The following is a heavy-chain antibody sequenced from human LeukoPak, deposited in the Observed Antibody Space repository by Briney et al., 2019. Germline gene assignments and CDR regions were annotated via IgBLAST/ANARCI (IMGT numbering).Heavy chain of an antibody. D-gene: IGHD2-15*01. Sequence: GGSLRLSCAASGFTFSSYGMHWVRQAPGKGLEWVAVISYDGSNKYYADSVKGRFTISRDNSNNTLYLQMNSLRAEDTAVYYCARDSDVVVVAAAVDYWGQGTLVTVSS. CDR3: ARDSDVVVVAAAVDY. V-gene: IGHV3-30*03. CDR1: GFTFSSYG. J-gene: IGHJ4*02. CDR2: ISYDGSNK.